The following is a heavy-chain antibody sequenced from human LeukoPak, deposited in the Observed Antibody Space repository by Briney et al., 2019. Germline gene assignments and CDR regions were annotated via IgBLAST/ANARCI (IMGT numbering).Heavy chain of an antibody. CDR2: IIPIFGTA. Sequence: ASVKVSCKASGYTFTSYGISWVRQAPGQGLEWMGGIIPIFGTANYAQKFQGRVTITADESTSTAYMELSSLRSEDTAVYYCARDLGYYGSGQTNDAFDIWGQGTMVTVSS. CDR1: GYTFTSYG. J-gene: IGHJ3*02. V-gene: IGHV1-69*13. D-gene: IGHD3-10*01. CDR3: ARDLGYYGSGQTNDAFDI.